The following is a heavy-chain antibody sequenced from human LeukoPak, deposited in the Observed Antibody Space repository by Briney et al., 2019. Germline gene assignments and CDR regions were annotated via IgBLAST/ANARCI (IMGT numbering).Heavy chain of an antibody. J-gene: IGHJ4*02. V-gene: IGHV1-24*01. D-gene: IGHD6-13*01. Sequence: ASVKVSCKVSGYTLTELSMHWVRQAPGKGLEWMGGFDPEDGETIYAQKFQGRVTMTEDTSTDTAYMELSSLRSEDTAVYYCARDDYSSSWYKLDYWGQGTLVTVSS. CDR1: GYTLTELS. CDR3: ARDDYSSSWYKLDY. CDR2: FDPEDGET.